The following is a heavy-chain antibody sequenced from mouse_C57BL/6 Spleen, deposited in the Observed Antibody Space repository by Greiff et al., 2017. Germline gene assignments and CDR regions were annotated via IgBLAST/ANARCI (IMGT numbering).Heavy chain of an antibody. CDR1: GFSFNTYA. Sequence: EVQGVESGGGLVQPKGSLKLPCAASGFSFNTYAMNWVRQAPGKGLEWVARIRSKSNNYATYYAGSVKDRFTISRDDTESMLYLQMNNLKTEDTAMYYCVRETVVATDYAMDYWGQGTSVTAAS. CDR2: IRSKSNNYAT. CDR3: VRETVVATDYAMDY. V-gene: IGHV10-1*01. J-gene: IGHJ4*01. D-gene: IGHD1-1*01.